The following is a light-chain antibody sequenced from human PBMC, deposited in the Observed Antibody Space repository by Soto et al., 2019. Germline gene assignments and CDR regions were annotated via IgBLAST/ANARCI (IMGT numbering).Light chain of an antibody. CDR3: QQVGGPPLHT. CDR1: QSVNSNY. V-gene: IGKV3-20*01. CDR2: GAS. Sequence: EIVLTQSPGTLSLSAGDRATLSCRASQSVNSNYLAWYQQKPGQAPRLLIYGASRRATGIPDRFSGSGSGTDFTLTISRLEPEDFAVYYCQQVGGPPLHTFGQGTKLEIK. J-gene: IGKJ2*01.